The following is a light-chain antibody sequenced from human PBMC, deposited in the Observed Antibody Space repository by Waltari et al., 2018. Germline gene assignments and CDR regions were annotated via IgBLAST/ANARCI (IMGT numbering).Light chain of an antibody. CDR2: GAS. Sequence: EIGMTQSPATLSVSPGEGVTLSCRASQSVSGNLAWYQQRPGQAPRLLIYGASTRATGIPARFSGSGSGTEFTLTISSLQSEDFAVYYCHQYDHWPTFTFGQGTKLEI. CDR1: QSVSGN. CDR3: HQYDHWPTFT. V-gene: IGKV3-15*01. J-gene: IGKJ2*01.